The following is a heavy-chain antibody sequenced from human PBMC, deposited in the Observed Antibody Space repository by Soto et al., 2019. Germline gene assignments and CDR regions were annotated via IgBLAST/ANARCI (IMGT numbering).Heavy chain of an antibody. CDR3: ARTAAAGKYYNGMDV. D-gene: IGHD6-13*01. CDR1: GYSITSYW. Sequence: GESLRISSKGSGYSITSYWIGWVRQMPGKGLECMGIIYPGDSDTRYSPSFQGQVTISADKSISTAYLQWSSLKASDTAMYYCARTAAAGKYYNGMDVWGQGTTVTVSS. J-gene: IGHJ6*02. CDR2: IYPGDSDT. V-gene: IGHV5-51*01.